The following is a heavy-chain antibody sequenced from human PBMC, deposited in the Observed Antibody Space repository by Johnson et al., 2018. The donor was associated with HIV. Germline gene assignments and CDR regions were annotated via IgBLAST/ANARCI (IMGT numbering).Heavy chain of an antibody. J-gene: IGHJ3*02. V-gene: IGHV3-33*06. D-gene: IGHD1-14*01. CDR1: GFTFSSYG. Sequence: VQLVESGGGVVRPGRSLRLSCTASGFTFSSYGIHWVRQAPGKGLEWVALIWYDGSNKYYADSVKGRFTISRDNSKNTLDLQMNSLRAEDTAVYYCAKDLFTGREDDAFDIWGQGTMVTVSS. CDR3: AKDLFTGREDDAFDI. CDR2: IWYDGSNK.